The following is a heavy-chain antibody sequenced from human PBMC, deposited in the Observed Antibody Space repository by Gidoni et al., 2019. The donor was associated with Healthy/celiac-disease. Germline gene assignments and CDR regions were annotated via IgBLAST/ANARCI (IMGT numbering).Heavy chain of an antibody. J-gene: IGHJ3*01. V-gene: IGHV3-66*01. CDR1: GFTVCSNY. CDR2: IYSGGST. CDR3: ARLGYSSGLSV. D-gene: IGHD6-19*01. Sequence: EVQMVESGGGLVQPGGSLRLSCAASGFTVCSNYMSGVRQAPGRGLEWGSVIYSGGSTYYADSVKGRFTISRDNSKNTLYLQMNSLRAEDTAVYYCARLGYSSGLSVWGQGTMVTVSS.